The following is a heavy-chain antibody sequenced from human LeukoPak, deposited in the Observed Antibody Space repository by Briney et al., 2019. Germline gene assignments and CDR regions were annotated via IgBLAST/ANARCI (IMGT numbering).Heavy chain of an antibody. Sequence: SEPLSLTCAVDGGSFSGYYWSWIRQPPGKGLEWIGEINHSGSTNYNPSLKSRVTISVEPSKNQFSLKLCSVTAADTAVYYCARAHSRNAGYSSGWYSLLSYGMDVWGQGTTVTVSS. J-gene: IGHJ6*02. CDR3: ARAHSRNAGYSSGWYSLLSYGMDV. CDR1: GGSFSGYY. D-gene: IGHD6-19*01. V-gene: IGHV4-34*01. CDR2: INHSGST.